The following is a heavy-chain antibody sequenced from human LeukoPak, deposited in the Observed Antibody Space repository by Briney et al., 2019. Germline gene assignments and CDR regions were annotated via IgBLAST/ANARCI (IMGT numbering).Heavy chain of an antibody. V-gene: IGHV4-31*03. J-gene: IGHJ4*02. CDR3: ARGKYSSTGFDY. CDR2: IYYSGST. Sequence: SQTLSLTCTVSGGSISSGGYYWSWIRQHSGKGLEWIGYIYYSGSTYYNPSLKSRVTISVDTSKNQFSLKLSSVTAADTAVYYCARGKYSSTGFDYWGQGTLVTVSS. CDR1: GGSISSGGYY. D-gene: IGHD6-13*01.